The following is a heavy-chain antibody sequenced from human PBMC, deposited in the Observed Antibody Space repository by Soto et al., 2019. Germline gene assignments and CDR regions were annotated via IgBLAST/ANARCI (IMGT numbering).Heavy chain of an antibody. Sequence: EVQLLESGGGLVQPGGSLRLSCAASGFTFSSYAMSWVRQAPGKGLEWVSAISGSGGSTYYADSVKGRFTISRDNSKNPMYLQMNGMRAEDTAVYYCANRGYCSGGSCYFVPSSPFDDWGQGTMVTVSS. CDR3: ANRGYCSGGSCYFVPSSPFDD. D-gene: IGHD2-15*01. CDR2: ISGSGGST. V-gene: IGHV3-23*01. CDR1: GFTFSSYA. J-gene: IGHJ4*02.